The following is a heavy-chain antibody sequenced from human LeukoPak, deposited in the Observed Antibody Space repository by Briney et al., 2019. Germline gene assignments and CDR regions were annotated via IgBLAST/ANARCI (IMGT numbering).Heavy chain of an antibody. D-gene: IGHD3-10*01. J-gene: IGHJ4*02. Sequence: GGSLRLSCAASGFTFSSYAMHWVRQAPGKGLEWVAVISYDGSNKYYADSVKGRFTISRDNSKNTLYLQMNSLRAEDTAVYYCAKDYYGSGSLYWTGFDYWGQGTLVTVSS. CDR2: ISYDGSNK. CDR1: GFTFSSYA. V-gene: IGHV3-30*04. CDR3: AKDYYGSGSLYWTGFDY.